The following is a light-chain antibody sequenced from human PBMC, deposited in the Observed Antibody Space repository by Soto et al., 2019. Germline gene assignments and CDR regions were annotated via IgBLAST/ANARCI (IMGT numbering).Light chain of an antibody. V-gene: IGKV3-15*01. CDR3: QQYNSWPLT. CDR1: ETISAD. J-gene: IGKJ4*01. Sequence: ISMTQSPPTLSVSPGGRVTLSCEASETISADLAWYHHRPGQAPRLLIYAASTRAPGVPARFSGSGSGTDFTLAIANLQPEDFAVYYCQQYNSWPLTFGGGTKVEIK. CDR2: AAS.